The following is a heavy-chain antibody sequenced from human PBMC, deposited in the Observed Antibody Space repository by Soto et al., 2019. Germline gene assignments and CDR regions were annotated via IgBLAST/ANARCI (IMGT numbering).Heavy chain of an antibody. Sequence: QLQLQESGSGLVKPSQTLSLTCAVSGGSISSGGYSWSWIRQPPGKGLEWIGYIYHSGSTYYNPSLTRRVTISVDSSTNQFSLKLSSVTAADTAVYYCAAGGGLPRYYWGQGTLVTVSS. J-gene: IGHJ4*02. V-gene: IGHV4-30-2*01. CDR2: IYHSGST. CDR3: AAGGGLPRYY. CDR1: GGSISSGGYS. D-gene: IGHD5-12*01.